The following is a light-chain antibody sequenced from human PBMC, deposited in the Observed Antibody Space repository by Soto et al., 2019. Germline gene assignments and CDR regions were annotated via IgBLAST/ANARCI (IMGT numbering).Light chain of an antibody. V-gene: IGKV1-5*01. J-gene: IGKJ1*01. CDR2: DAS. CDR1: QSISSW. Sequence: DIQMTQSPSTLSASVGDRVTITCRASQSISSWLAWYQQKPGKAPKLLIYDASSLESGVPSRFSGSGSGTEFTLTITSLQPDEFATYYCQQYNSNPWTFGLGTKVDI. CDR3: QQYNSNPWT.